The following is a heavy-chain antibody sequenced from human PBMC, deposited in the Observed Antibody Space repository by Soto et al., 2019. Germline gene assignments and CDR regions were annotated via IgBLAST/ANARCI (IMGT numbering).Heavy chain of an antibody. CDR3: ARVQWFGMDGRY. CDR1: GGSFSGYY. Sequence: QVQLQQWGAGLLKPSETLSLTCAVYGGSFSGYYWSWIRQPPGKGLEWIGEINHSGSTIYNPSLGSRVTISVDTSKNQFSLKLSSVTAADTAVYYCARVQWFGMDGRYWGQGTLVTVSS. V-gene: IGHV4-34*02. D-gene: IGHD3-10*01. J-gene: IGHJ4*02. CDR2: INHSGST.